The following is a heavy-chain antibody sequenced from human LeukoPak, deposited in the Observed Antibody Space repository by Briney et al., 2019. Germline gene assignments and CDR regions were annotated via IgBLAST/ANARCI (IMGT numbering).Heavy chain of an antibody. J-gene: IGHJ6*02. D-gene: IGHD2-2*01. CDR2: TYNRSKWYI. CDR1: GDTVSSNSAA. Sequence: LSQTLSLTCAISGDTVSSNSAAWNWIRQSPSRGLEWLGRTYNRSKWYIDYAVSVKSRITIKPDTSRNQFSLQLTSVTPDDTAVYYCARGLYSSNWDRGYYYYYGMDVWGQGTTVTVSS. V-gene: IGHV6-1*01. CDR3: ARGLYSSNWDRGYYYYYGMDV.